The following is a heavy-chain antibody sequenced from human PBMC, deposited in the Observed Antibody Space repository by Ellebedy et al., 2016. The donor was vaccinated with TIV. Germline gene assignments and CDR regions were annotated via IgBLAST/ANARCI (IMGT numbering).Heavy chain of an antibody. V-gene: IGHV1-18*01. CDR1: GYTFTTYG. J-gene: IGHJ4*02. CDR3: ARLEVAVAGSDY. Sequence: ASVKVSCKASGYTFTTYGVTWVRQAPGQGIEWMGWISPYNGNTDYAQNLQGRVTMTTDTSTSTAYMELRSLRSDDTAVYYCARLEVAVAGSDYWGQGTLVTVSS. CDR2: ISPYNGNT. D-gene: IGHD6-19*01.